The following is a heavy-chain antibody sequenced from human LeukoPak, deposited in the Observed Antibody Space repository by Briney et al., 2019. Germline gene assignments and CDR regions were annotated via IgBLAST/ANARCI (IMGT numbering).Heavy chain of an antibody. CDR2: ISYDGSNK. D-gene: IGHD6-13*01. CDR3: AKEGSSSWYRFDP. CDR1: GFTFSSYA. J-gene: IGHJ5*02. Sequence: GGSLRLSYAASGFTFSSYAMHWVRQAPGEGLEWVAVISYDGSNKYYADSVKGRFTISRDNSKNTLFLQMNSLRVEDTAVYYCAKEGSSSWYRFDPWGQGTLVSVSA. V-gene: IGHV3-30-3*01.